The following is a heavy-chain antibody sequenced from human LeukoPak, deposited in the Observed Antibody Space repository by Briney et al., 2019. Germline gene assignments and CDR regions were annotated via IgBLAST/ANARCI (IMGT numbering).Heavy chain of an antibody. CDR1: GYSFTSYW. CDR2: IYPSDSDT. Sequence: GESLEISCKGSGYSFTSYWIGWVRQMPGKGLEWMGIIYPSDSDTRYSPSFQGQVTMSADKSITTAYLQWSSLKASDTAMYYCARHGSGYEPDHWGQGTLVTVSS. D-gene: IGHD5-12*01. V-gene: IGHV5-51*01. J-gene: IGHJ5*02. CDR3: ARHGSGYEPDH.